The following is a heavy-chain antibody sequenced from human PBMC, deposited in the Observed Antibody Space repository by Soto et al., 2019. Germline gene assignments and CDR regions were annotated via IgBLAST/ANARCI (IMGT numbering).Heavy chain of an antibody. J-gene: IGHJ4*02. CDR3: ARVHNSGYGSLDY. Sequence: EVQLVGSGGGLIQTGGSLRLSCAVSGFTVSGNHMSWVRQAPGKGLEWVSVLYSGGTTYYADSVKGRFTISRDNSKNTVYLQLNNLRAEDTALYYCARVHNSGYGSLDYWGQGTLVTVSS. CDR2: LYSGGTT. V-gene: IGHV3-53*01. CDR1: GFTVSGNH. D-gene: IGHD3-9*01.